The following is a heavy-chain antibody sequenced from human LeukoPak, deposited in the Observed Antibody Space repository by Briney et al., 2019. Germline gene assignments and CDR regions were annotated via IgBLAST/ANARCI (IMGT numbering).Heavy chain of an antibody. V-gene: IGHV3-9*01. Sequence: GGSLRLSCAASGFTFDDYAMHWVRQAPGKGLEWVSGISRNSGSIGYADSVKGRFTISRDNAKNSLYLQMNSLRAEDTALYYCARVSLSGYSSGWTDYWGQGTLVTVSS. CDR3: ARVSLSGYSSGWTDY. J-gene: IGHJ4*02. CDR1: GFTFDDYA. CDR2: ISRNSGSI. D-gene: IGHD6-19*01.